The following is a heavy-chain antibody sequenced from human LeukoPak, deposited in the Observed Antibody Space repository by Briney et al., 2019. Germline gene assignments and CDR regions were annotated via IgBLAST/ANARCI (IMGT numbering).Heavy chain of an antibody. J-gene: IGHJ4*01. V-gene: IGHV3-21*01. CDR3: ARDREYCGGDCYPHPGAIDY. Sequence: GGSLRLSCAASGFTFSSYSMNWVRQAPGKGLEWVSSISSSSSYIYYADSVKGRFTISRDNAKNSLFLQMNSLRAEDTAVYYCARDREYCGGDCYPHPGAIDYWGHGTLVTVSS. CDR1: GFTFSSYS. D-gene: IGHD2-21*02. CDR2: ISSSSSYI.